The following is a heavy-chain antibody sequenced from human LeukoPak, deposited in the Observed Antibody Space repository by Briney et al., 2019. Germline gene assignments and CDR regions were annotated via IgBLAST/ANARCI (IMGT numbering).Heavy chain of an antibody. J-gene: IGHJ4*02. Sequence: SETLSLTCAVYGGSFSGYYWSWIRQPPGKGLEWIGEINHSGSTNYNPSLKSRVTISVDTSKNQFSLKLSSVTAADTAVYYCVRGYDILNYWGQGTLVTVSS. CDR3: VRGYDILNY. CDR2: INHSGST. D-gene: IGHD3-9*01. CDR1: GGSFSGYY. V-gene: IGHV4-34*01.